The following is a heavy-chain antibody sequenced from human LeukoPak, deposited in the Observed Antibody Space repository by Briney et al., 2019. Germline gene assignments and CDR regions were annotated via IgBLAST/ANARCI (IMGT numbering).Heavy chain of an antibody. V-gene: IGHV4-34*01. D-gene: IGHD2-2*01. J-gene: IGHJ5*02. CDR2: INHSGST. CDR3: ARRGMNIVVVPAAIGSNWFDP. CDR1: GGSFSGYY. Sequence: SETLSLTCAVYGGSFSGYYWSWIRQPPGKGLEWIGEINHSGSTNYNPSLKSRVTISVDTSKNQFPLKLSSVTAADTAVYYCARRGMNIVVVPAAIGSNWFDPWGQGTLVTVSS.